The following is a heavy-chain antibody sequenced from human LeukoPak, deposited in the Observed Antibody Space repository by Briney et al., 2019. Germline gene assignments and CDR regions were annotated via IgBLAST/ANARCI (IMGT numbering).Heavy chain of an antibody. CDR3: AASLRFLEWLYDY. Sequence: ASVKGSCKASGYTFTGYYMHWVRQAPGQGREWMGWINPNSGGTNYAQKFQGRVTMTRDTSISTAYMELSRLRSDDTAVYYCAASLRFLEWLYDYWGQGTLVAVSS. CDR2: INPNSGGT. V-gene: IGHV1-2*02. J-gene: IGHJ4*02. CDR1: GYTFTGYY. D-gene: IGHD3-3*01.